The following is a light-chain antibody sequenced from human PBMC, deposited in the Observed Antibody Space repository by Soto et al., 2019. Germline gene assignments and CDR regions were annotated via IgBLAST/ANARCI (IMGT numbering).Light chain of an antibody. J-gene: IGKJ4*01. V-gene: IGKV3-11*01. CDR1: QSVSDY. Sequence: VLTQSPARLSLSPGERATLSCRAGQSVSDYLAWYQQKPGQPPRLLFFGASNRATGVPDRFRAGGSGTDFTLITSILEPEDFAVYYCQQRVNWPPTFGGGTKVEI. CDR3: QQRVNWPPT. CDR2: GAS.